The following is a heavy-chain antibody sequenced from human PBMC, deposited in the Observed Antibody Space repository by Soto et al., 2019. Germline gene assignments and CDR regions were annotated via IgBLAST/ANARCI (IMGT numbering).Heavy chain of an antibody. CDR1: GYTFTSYG. CDR2: ISAYNGNT. J-gene: IGHJ6*02. D-gene: IGHD1-26*01. Sequence: VASVKVSCEASGYTFTSYGISWVRQAPGQGLEWMGWISAYNGNTNYAQKLQGRVTMTTDTSTSTAYMELRSLRSDDTAVYYCARDSGSYFYYYYGMDVWGQGTTVTVSS. V-gene: IGHV1-18*01. CDR3: ARDSGSYFYYYYGMDV.